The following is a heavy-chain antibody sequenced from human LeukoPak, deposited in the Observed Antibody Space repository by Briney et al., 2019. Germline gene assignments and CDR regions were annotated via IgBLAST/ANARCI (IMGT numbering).Heavy chain of an antibody. CDR3: VRKASYYDSSEDGYFDL. Sequence: GGSLRLSCAASGFTFSSYAMTWVRQAPGKGLEWVSGISSSGGTTYHADSVKGRFTISRDNSKNTLYLQMDSLRAEDTAVYYCVRKASYYDSSEDGYFDLWGRGTLVTVSS. CDR2: ISSSGGTT. CDR1: GFTFSSYA. J-gene: IGHJ2*01. V-gene: IGHV3-23*01. D-gene: IGHD3-22*01.